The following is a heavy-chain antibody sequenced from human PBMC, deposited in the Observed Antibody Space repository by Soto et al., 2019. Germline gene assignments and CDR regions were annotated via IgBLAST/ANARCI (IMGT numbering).Heavy chain of an antibody. CDR3: GCRLDVGSNSF. J-gene: IGHJ3*01. D-gene: IGHD2-2*01. CDR1: GFSLSTSGVG. CDR2: VYSNDDK. Sequence: SGPTLVNPTQTLTLTCSFSGFSLSTSGVGVEWIRQPPGKALEWLALVYSNDDKRYSPSVKSRISISKDTAKNRVVLTMTNVHPVDTATYYCGCRLDVGSNSFWGQGTMVTVSS. V-gene: IGHV2-5*01.